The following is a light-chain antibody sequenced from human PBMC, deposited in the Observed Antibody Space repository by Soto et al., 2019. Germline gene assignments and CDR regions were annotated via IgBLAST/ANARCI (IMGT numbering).Light chain of an antibody. CDR2: EGS. Sequence: QSALTQPASVSGSPGQSITISCTGTSSDVGSYNLVSWYQQHPGKAPNLMIYEGSKRPSGVSNRFSGSKSGNTASLTISGSQAEDEADYYCCSYAGSSTVVGGGTPLAVL. CDR3: CSYAGSSTV. V-gene: IGLV2-23*01. J-gene: IGLJ7*01. CDR1: SSDVGSYNL.